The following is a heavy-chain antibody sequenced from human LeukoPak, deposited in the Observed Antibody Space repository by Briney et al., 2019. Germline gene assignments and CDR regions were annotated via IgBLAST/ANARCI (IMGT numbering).Heavy chain of an antibody. CDR3: AKAPQLLYSSSWYKGVWFDP. CDR1: GFTFSSYA. D-gene: IGHD6-13*01. J-gene: IGHJ5*02. CDR2: ISGSGGST. Sequence: SGGSLRLSCAASGFTFSSYAMSWVRQAPGKGLEWVSAISGSGGSTYYADSVKGRFTISRDNSKNTLYLQMNSLRAEDTAVYYCAKAPQLLYSSSWYKGVWFDPWGQGTLVTVSS. V-gene: IGHV3-23*01.